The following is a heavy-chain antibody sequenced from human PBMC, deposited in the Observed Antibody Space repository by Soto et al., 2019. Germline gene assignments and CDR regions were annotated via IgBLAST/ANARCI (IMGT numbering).Heavy chain of an antibody. V-gene: IGHV1-46*01. J-gene: IGHJ4*02. CDR2: INPTGGST. D-gene: IGHD6-6*01. CDR3: ARDLASARFFDY. CDR1: GYTFTSYY. Sequence: ASVKVSCKASGYTFTSYYIHWVRQAPGQGLDWMGIINPTGGSTNYAQKFQGRVTVTRDTSTSTVYMELSSLRSEDTAIYYCARDLASARFFDYWGQGPQVTVS.